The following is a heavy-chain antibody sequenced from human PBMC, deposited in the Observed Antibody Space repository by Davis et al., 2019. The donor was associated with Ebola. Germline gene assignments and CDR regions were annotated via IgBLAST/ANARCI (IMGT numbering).Heavy chain of an antibody. CDR3: ARENRVVAASTSETWYFDL. Sequence: PGGSLRLSCAASGFTFSSYAMHWVRQAPGKGLEWVAVISYDGSNKYYADSVKGRFTISRDNSKNKLYLQMNSLRAEDTAVYYCARENRVVAASTSETWYFDLWGRGTLVTVSS. CDR1: GFTFSSYA. CDR2: ISYDGSNK. D-gene: IGHD2-15*01. J-gene: IGHJ2*01. V-gene: IGHV3-30-3*01.